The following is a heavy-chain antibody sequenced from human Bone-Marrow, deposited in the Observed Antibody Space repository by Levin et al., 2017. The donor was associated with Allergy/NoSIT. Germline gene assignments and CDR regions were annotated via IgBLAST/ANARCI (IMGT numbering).Heavy chain of an antibody. Sequence: GGSLRLSCAASGFTFSSYAMHWVRQAPGKGLEWVAVISYDGSNKYYADSVKGRFTISRDNSKNTLYLQMNSLRAEDTAVYYCARDHVDGEDYWGQGTLVTVSS. V-gene: IGHV3-30-3*01. CDR2: ISYDGSNK. D-gene: IGHD3-10*01. CDR3: ARDHVDGEDY. J-gene: IGHJ4*02. CDR1: GFTFSSYA.